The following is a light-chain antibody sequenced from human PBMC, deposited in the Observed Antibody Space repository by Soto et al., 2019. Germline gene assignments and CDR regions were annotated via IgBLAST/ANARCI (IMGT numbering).Light chain of an antibody. CDR1: QSISSW. V-gene: IGKV1-5*03. Sequence: DIQMTQSPSTLSASVGDRVTITCRASQSISSWLAWYQQKPGKAPKLLIYKASSLEGGVPSRFSGSGSGTEFTRTISSLQPDDFAAYYCQQYYRYPWTFGQGTKVEIK. CDR3: QQYYRYPWT. J-gene: IGKJ1*01. CDR2: KAS.